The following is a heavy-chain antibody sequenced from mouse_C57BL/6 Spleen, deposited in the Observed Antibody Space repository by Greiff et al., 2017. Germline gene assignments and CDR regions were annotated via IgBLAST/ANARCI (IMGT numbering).Heavy chain of an antibody. Sequence: VQLQQSGAELVRPGTSVKVSCKASGYTFTNYSMDWVKQRPGQGLEWIGLINPGSGGTNYTEKFKGKATLTADKSSSTAYMQLSSLTSEDSAVYFCARFDDLLGYAMDYWGQGTSVTVSS. CDR1: GYTFTNYS. V-gene: IGHV1-54*01. CDR2: INPGSGGT. J-gene: IGHJ4*01. CDR3: ARFDDLLGYAMDY. D-gene: IGHD1-1*01.